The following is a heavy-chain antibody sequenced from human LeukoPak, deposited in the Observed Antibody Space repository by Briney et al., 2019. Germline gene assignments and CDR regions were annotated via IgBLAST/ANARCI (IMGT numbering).Heavy chain of an antibody. Sequence: ASVKVSCKASGYTFTSYYMHWVRQAPGQGLEWMGIINPSGGSTSYAQKFQGRVTITADKSTSTAYMELSSLRSEDTAVYYCASAVGGGDTISGDPWGQGTLVTVSS. V-gene: IGHV1-46*01. CDR2: INPSGGST. CDR1: GYTFTSYY. CDR3: ASAVGGGDTISGDP. J-gene: IGHJ5*02. D-gene: IGHD2-21*02.